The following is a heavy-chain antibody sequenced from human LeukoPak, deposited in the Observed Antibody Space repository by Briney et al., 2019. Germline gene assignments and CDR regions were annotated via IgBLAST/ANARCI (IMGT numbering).Heavy chain of an antibody. D-gene: IGHD3-10*01. J-gene: IGHJ4*02. CDR3: ATGVTMVRGVINDY. CDR1: GYTLTELS. Sequence: ASVKVSCKVSGYTLTELSMHWVRQAPGKGLEWMGGFDPEDGETIYAQKFQGRVTMTEDTSTDTAYMELSSLRSEDTAVYYCATGVTMVRGVINDYWGQGTPVTVSS. V-gene: IGHV1-24*01. CDR2: FDPEDGET.